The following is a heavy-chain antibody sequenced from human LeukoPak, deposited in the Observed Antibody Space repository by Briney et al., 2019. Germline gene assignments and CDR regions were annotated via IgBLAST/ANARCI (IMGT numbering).Heavy chain of an antibody. CDR2: MNPNSGNT. CDR3: ARAVVVPAAMGAVNWFDP. D-gene: IGHD2-2*01. J-gene: IGHJ5*02. Sequence: ASVKVSCKAPGYTFTSYDINWVRQATGQGLEWMGWMNPNSGNTGYAQKFQGRVTITRNTSISTAYMELSSLRSEDTAVYYCARAVVVPAAMGAVNWFDPWGQGTLVTVSS. V-gene: IGHV1-8*03. CDR1: GYTFTSYD.